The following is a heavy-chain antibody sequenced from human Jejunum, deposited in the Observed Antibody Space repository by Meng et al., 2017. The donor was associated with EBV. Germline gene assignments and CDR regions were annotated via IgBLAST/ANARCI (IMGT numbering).Heavy chain of an antibody. CDR1: GYTLSRYA. Sequence: QWQLGKFGSVLKRPGASVKVSCKASGYTLSRYAMNWVRQAPGQGLEWMGWINTRTGNPAYAQGFTGRFVFSLDTSVSTAYLQISSLKAEDTAVYYCASDISTATFGYWGQGTLVTVSS. CDR3: ASDISTATFGY. CDR2: INTRTGNP. D-gene: IGHD2-21*02. V-gene: IGHV7-4-1*02. J-gene: IGHJ4*02.